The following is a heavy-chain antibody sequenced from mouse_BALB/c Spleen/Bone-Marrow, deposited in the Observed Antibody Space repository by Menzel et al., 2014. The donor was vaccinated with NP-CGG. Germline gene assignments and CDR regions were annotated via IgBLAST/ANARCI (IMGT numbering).Heavy chain of an antibody. D-gene: IGHD2-4*01. J-gene: IGHJ4*01. CDR1: GYTFTAYV. CDR3: AREGGLRRGDYYAMDY. CDR2: INPYNDGT. Sequence: VQLQQSGPELVKPGASVKMSCKASGYTFTAYVMHWVKQKPGQGLEWIGYINPYNDGTKYNEMFKGKATLTSDKSSSTAYMELSSLTSEDSVVYYCAREGGLRRGDYYAMDYWVKEPQSPSPQ. V-gene: IGHV1-14*01.